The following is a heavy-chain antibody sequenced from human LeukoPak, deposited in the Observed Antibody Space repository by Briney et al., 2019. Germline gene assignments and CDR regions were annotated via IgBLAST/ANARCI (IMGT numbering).Heavy chain of an antibody. CDR3: ARDGRQWLALSY. CDR2: IKQDGSEK. V-gene: IGHV3-7*01. Sequence: GGSLRLSCAASGFTFSSYWMSWVRQAPGKGLEWVANIKQDGSEKYYVDSVKGRVSISRDNAKNSLYLQMISLRAEDTAVYYCARDGRQWLALSYWGQGTLVTVSS. D-gene: IGHD6-19*01. J-gene: IGHJ4*02. CDR1: GFTFSSYW.